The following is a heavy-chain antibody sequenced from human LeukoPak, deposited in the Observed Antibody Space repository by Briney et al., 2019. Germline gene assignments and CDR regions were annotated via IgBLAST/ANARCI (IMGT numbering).Heavy chain of an antibody. CDR1: GGSVSSGSYY. D-gene: IGHD3-9*01. CDR3: ARWGYDILTGYYIPDY. CDR2: IYYSGST. Sequence: PSETLSLTCTVSGGSVSSGSYYWSWIRQPPGKGLEWIGYIYYSGSTNYNPSLKSRVTISVDTSKNQFSLKLSSVTAADTAVYYCARWGYDILTGYYIPDYWGQGTLVTVSS. V-gene: IGHV4-61*01. J-gene: IGHJ4*02.